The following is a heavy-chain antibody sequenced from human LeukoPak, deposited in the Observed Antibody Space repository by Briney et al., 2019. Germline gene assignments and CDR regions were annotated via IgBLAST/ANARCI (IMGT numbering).Heavy chain of an antibody. D-gene: IGHD5-18*01. CDR3: ARGRPGYSYGNHIDY. CDR2: IIPIFGTA. Sequence: GVSVKVSCKASGGTFSSYAISWVRQAPGQGLEWMGGIIPIFGTANYAQKFQGRVTITADKSTSTAYMELSSLRSEDTAVYYCARGRPGYSYGNHIDYWGQGTLVTVSS. V-gene: IGHV1-69*06. CDR1: GGTFSSYA. J-gene: IGHJ4*02.